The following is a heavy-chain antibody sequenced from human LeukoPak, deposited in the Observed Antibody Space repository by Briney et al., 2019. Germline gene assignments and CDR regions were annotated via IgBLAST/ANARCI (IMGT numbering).Heavy chain of an antibody. CDR3: ARWTRYCSSTSYYPNWFDP. V-gene: IGHV4-31*03. D-gene: IGHD2-2*01. Sequence: PSETLSLTCTISGGSISSGGYYWSWIRQHPGKGLEWIGYIYYSGSTYYNPSLKSRVTISVDTSKNQFSLKLSSVTAADTAVYYCARWTRYCSSTSYYPNWFDPWGQGTLVTVSS. J-gene: IGHJ5*02. CDR2: IYYSGST. CDR1: GGSISSGGYY.